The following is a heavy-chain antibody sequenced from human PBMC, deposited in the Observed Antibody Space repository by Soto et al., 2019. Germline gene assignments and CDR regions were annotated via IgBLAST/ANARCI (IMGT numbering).Heavy chain of an antibody. Sequence: VGSLRLSCASSGLTFGASYMSWVRQAPGKGLEWVAIINGDGSQQTYVDSVKGRFTISRDNAKNSLFLQMSSLRVEDTAVYYCARDPAHGAMDYWGQGTLVTVSS. V-gene: IGHV3-7*01. CDR1: GLTFGASY. J-gene: IGHJ4*02. CDR2: INGDGSQQ. D-gene: IGHD4-17*01. CDR3: ARDPAHGAMDY.